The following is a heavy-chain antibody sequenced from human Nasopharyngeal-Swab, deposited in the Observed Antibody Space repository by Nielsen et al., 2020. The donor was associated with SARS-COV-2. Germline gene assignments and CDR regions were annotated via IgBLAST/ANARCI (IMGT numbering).Heavy chain of an antibody. J-gene: IGHJ5*02. CDR2: INDDGRDT. CDR1: GFTFSTYW. V-gene: IGHV3-74*01. CDR3: VRASGSYYFPGGA. Sequence: GESLKISCAASGFTFSTYWMHWVRQAPGKGLVWVSRINDDGRDTIYADSVKGRFTISRDNAKNTLYLQMNSLRTEDTALYYCVRASGSYYFPGGAWGQGTLVTVSS. D-gene: IGHD1-26*01.